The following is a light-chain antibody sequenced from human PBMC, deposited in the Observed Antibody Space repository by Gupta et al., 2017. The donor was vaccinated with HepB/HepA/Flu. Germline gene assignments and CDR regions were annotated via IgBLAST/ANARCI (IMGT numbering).Light chain of an antibody. CDR2: WAS. CDR3: QQDFITSYT. Sequence: DIVMTQSPDSLAVSLGERATINCKSSQSVFYSSNNKNYLAWYQQKPGQPPKLLIYWASTRESGVPDRFTGSGSGTDFTLTISSLQAEDVAVYYCQQDFITSYTFGPGTKLEIK. V-gene: IGKV4-1*01. CDR1: QSVFYSSNNKNY. J-gene: IGKJ2*01.